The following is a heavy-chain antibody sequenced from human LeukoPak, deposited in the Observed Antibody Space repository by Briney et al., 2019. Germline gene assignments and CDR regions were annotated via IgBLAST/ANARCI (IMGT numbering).Heavy chain of an antibody. V-gene: IGHV3-21*01. D-gene: IGHD2-2*01. J-gene: IGHJ3*02. Sequence: SGGSLRLSCAASGFTFSSYSMNWVRQAPGKGLEWVSSISSSSSYMYYADSVKGRFTISRDNAKNSLYLQMNSLRAEDTAVYYCARDSTRVPAAPGMGFSYAFDIWGQGTMVTVSS. CDR3: ARDSTRVPAAPGMGFSYAFDI. CDR1: GFTFSSYS. CDR2: ISSSSSYM.